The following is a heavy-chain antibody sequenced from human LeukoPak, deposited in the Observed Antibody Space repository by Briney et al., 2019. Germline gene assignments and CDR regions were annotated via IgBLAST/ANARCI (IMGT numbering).Heavy chain of an antibody. CDR2: ISYDGSNK. J-gene: IGHJ4*02. D-gene: IGHD2-2*01. CDR3: AKSPFQLSLSLRYFDY. Sequence: PGTSLRLSCVASGFTFSSYGMHWVRQAPGKGLEWVAVISYDGSNKYYADSVKGRFTISRDNSKNTLYLQMNSLRAEDTAVYYCAKSPFQLSLSLRYFDYWGQGTLVTVSS. V-gene: IGHV3-30*18. CDR1: GFTFSSYG.